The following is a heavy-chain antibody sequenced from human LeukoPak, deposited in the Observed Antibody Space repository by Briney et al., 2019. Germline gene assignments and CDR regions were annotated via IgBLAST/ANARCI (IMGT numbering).Heavy chain of an antibody. D-gene: IGHD2-8*01. V-gene: IGHV3-23*01. CDR2: ISGSGGST. J-gene: IGHJ4*02. CDR3: AKDRSCTNDICHGDFDY. Sequence: GGSLRLSRAASGFTFSSYAVSWVRQAPGKGLEWVSSISGSGGSTYSADSVKGRFTISRDNSKNTLYLQMNSLRAEDTALYYCAKDRSCTNDICHGDFDYWSQGTLVTVSS. CDR1: GFTFSSYA.